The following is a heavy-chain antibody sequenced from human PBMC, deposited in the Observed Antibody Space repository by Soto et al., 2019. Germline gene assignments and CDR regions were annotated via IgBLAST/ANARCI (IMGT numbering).Heavy chain of an antibody. CDR2: IDPSDSYT. V-gene: IGHV5-10-1*01. CDR1: EYNFNTYW. CDR3: ARQMSYYYGMDV. Sequence: GESLKISCKGSEYNFNTYWISWVRQMPGKGLEWMGRIDPSDSYTNYSPSFQGHITISADKSINTAYLQWSSLKASDSAMYCCARQMSYYYGMDVWGQGTTVTV. J-gene: IGHJ6*02.